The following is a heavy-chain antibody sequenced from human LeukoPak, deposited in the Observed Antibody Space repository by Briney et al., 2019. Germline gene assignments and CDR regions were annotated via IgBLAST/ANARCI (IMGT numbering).Heavy chain of an antibody. D-gene: IGHD5-12*01. V-gene: IGHV3-30*18. J-gene: IGHJ4*02. CDR2: ISYDGSNK. CDR1: GFTFSNYA. Sequence: PGRSLRLSCAASGFTFSNYAMYWVRQAPGKGLEWVAVISYDGSNKYYADLVKGRFTISRDNSKNTLSLQMNGLIPEDTAVYYCAKSVASDAYWGQGTLVTVSS. CDR3: AKSVASDAY.